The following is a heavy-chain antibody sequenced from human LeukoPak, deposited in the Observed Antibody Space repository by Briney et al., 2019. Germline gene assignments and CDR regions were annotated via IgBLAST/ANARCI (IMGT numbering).Heavy chain of an antibody. CDR2: ISGSGEST. J-gene: IGHJ3*02. Sequence: GGSLRLSCAASGFNFSTYAMSWVRQAPGKGLEWVSGISGSGESTYYADSVKGRFTISRDNSKNTLYLQMNSLRAEDTAVYYCAKPKWGYGGAFDIWGQGTMVTVSS. CDR1: GFNFSTYA. D-gene: IGHD5-12*01. V-gene: IGHV3-23*01. CDR3: AKPKWGYGGAFDI.